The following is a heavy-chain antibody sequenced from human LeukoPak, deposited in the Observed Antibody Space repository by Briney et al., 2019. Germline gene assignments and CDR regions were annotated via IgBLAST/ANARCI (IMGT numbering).Heavy chain of an antibody. CDR1: GFTFSSYA. V-gene: IGHV3-30-3*02. J-gene: IGHJ4*02. Sequence: GGSLRLSCAASGFTFSSYAMHWVRQAPGKGLEWVAVISYDGSNKYYADSVKGRFTISRDNSKNTLYLQMNSLRAEDTAVYYCAKWEIVGADYWGQGTLVTVSS. CDR2: ISYDGSNK. CDR3: AKWEIVGADY. D-gene: IGHD1-26*01.